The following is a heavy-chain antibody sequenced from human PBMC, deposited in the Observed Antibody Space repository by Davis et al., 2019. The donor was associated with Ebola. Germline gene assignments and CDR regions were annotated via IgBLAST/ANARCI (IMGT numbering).Heavy chain of an antibody. CDR1: GFTFSAYG. D-gene: IGHD3-3*01. CDR3: GKDIHRSWSGFVY. V-gene: IGHV3-30*18. J-gene: IGHJ4*02. Sequence: GGSLRLSCAGSGFTFSAYGMHWVRQAPGKGLEWVAVISYDGRNEFYADSVTGRFTISRDNSKNTLFLQMNSLRAEDTAVYYCGKDIHRSWSGFVYWGQGILVTVSA. CDR2: ISYDGRNE.